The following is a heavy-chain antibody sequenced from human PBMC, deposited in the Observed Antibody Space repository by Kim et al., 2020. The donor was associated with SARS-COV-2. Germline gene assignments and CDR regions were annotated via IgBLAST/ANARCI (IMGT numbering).Heavy chain of an antibody. CDR3: ASMVRGYSYGQGPFDP. V-gene: IGHV3-48*03. J-gene: IGHJ5*02. D-gene: IGHD5-18*01. Sequence: GGSLRLSCAASGFTFSSYEMNWVRQAPGKGLEWVSYISSSGSTIYYADSVKGRFTISRDNAKNSLYLQMNSLRAEDTAVYYCASMVRGYSYGQGPFDPWGQGTLVTVSS. CDR1: GFTFSSYE. CDR2: ISSSGSTI.